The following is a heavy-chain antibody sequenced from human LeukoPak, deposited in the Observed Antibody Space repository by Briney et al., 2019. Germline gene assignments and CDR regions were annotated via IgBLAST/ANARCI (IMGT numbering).Heavy chain of an antibody. CDR1: GFTVSSNY. CDR2: IYSGNST. Sequence: GSLRLSCAASGFTVSSNYMSWVRQAPGKGLEWVSVIYSGNSTYYADSVKGRFTISRDNSKNTLYLQMNSLRAEDTAVYYCARGSSSVSTRFDPWGQGTLVTVSS. D-gene: IGHD6-6*01. J-gene: IGHJ5*02. CDR3: ARGSSSVSTRFDP. V-gene: IGHV3-53*01.